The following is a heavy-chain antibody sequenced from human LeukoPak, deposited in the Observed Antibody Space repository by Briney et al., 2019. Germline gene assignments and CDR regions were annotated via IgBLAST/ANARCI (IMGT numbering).Heavy chain of an antibody. V-gene: IGHV4-4*02. CDR1: GGSISSSNW. CDR2: IYHSGST. D-gene: IGHD2-2*01. Sequence: SGTLSLTCAVSGGSISSSNWWSWVRQPPGKGLEWIGEIYHSGSTNYNPSLKSRVTISVDTSKNQFSLTLSSVTAADTAVYYCARVARCTSCFDVDYWGQGTLVTVSP. J-gene: IGHJ4*02. CDR3: ARVARCTSCFDVDY.